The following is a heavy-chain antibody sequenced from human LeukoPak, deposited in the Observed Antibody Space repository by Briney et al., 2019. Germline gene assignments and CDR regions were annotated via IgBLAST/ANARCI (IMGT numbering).Heavy chain of an antibody. CDR1: GGSISSGGYS. Sequence: SETLSLTCAVSGGSISSGGYSWGWIRQPPGKGLEWIGYIYYSVNTYYSPSLKSRVTISVDTSKNQFSLKLSSVTAADTAVYYCARDGGVAPHNWFDRWGQGTLVTVSS. V-gene: IGHV4-30-4*07. D-gene: IGHD2-8*02. J-gene: IGHJ5*02. CDR3: ARDGGVAPHNWFDR. CDR2: IYYSVNT.